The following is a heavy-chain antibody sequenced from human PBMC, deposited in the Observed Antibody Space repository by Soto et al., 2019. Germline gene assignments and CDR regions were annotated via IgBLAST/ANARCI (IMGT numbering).Heavy chain of an antibody. J-gene: IGHJ4*01. CDR1: GFTFGNYW. V-gene: IGHV3-7*04. D-gene: IGHD7-27*01. CDR3: ASDWLAGEPQRRRNY. Sequence: GGSLRLSCIGSGFTFGNYWMSWVRQAPGKGLEWVANIKPDGSDKYYEESVKGRFTISRDNAKNSLHLQMNSLSAEDTAVYFCASDWLAGEPQRRRNYWGQGTLVTVSS. CDR2: IKPDGSDK.